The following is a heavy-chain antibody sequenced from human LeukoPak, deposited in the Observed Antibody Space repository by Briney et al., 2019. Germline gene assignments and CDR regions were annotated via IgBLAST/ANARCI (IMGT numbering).Heavy chain of an antibody. J-gene: IGHJ4*02. CDR2: IKQDGSEK. CDR3: ARETGTSYYFDY. V-gene: IGHV3-7*01. D-gene: IGHD1-7*01. Sequence: GGXLRLSCAASGFTFSSYWMSWVRQAPGKGLEGVANIKQDGSEKYYVDSVKGGLTISRDNAKNSLYLQMNSLRAEDTAVYYCARETGTSYYFDYWGQGTLVTVSS. CDR1: GFTFSSYW.